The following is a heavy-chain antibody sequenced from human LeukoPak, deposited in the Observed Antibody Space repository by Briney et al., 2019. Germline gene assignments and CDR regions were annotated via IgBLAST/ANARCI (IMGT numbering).Heavy chain of an antibody. CDR2: ISGSGGST. CDR3: AKGNWRYFDY. J-gene: IGHJ4*02. V-gene: IGHV3-23*01. CDR1: GFTFSTYV. D-gene: IGHD1-1*01. Sequence: GGSLRLSCAASGFTFSTYVMSWVRQAPGKGLEWVSAISGSGGSTYYADSVKGRFTISRDNSKSTLYLQMNSLGADDTAVYYCAKGNWRYFDYWGQGTLVAVFS.